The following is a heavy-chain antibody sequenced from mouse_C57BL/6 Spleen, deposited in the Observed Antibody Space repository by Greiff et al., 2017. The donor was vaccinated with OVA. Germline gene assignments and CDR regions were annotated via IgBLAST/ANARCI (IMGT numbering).Heavy chain of an antibody. CDR3: ARSQPNDY. D-gene: IGHD3-1*01. J-gene: IGHJ2*01. Sequence: EVKLQESGPELVKPGASVKISCKASGYSFTGYYMNWVKQSPEKSLEWIGEINPSTGGTTYNQKFKAKATLTVDKSSSTAYMQLKSLTSEDSAVYYCARSQPNDYWGQGTTLTVSS. V-gene: IGHV1-42*01. CDR1: GYSFTGYY. CDR2: INPSTGGT.